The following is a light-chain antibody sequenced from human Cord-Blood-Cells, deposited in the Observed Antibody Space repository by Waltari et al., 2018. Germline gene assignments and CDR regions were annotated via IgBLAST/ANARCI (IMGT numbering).Light chain of an antibody. J-gene: IGKJ3*01. Sequence: DIQITQSPSSLSASVGDRVTLPCRASQSMSSYLNWYQQKPGKAPKLLIYAASSLQSGGPSRFRGSGSGTDFTRTISSLQPEDLATYYGQQSYSTPFPFGPGTKVDIK. CDR3: QQSYSTPFP. CDR2: AAS. CDR1: QSMSSY. V-gene: IGKV1-39*01.